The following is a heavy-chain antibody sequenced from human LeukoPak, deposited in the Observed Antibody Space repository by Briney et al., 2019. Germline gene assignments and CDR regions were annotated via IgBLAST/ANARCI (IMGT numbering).Heavy chain of an antibody. V-gene: IGHV3-23*01. CDR1: GFTFSSYA. J-gene: IGHJ4*02. CDR2: ISGSGGST. CDR3: ATDREGDPSAYYLV. D-gene: IGHD3-22*01. Sequence: GGSLRLSCAASGFTFSSYAMSWVRQAPGKGLEWVSGISGSGGSTYYADSVKGRLTISRDNSKNTLFLQMNSLRAEDSAVYYCATDREGDPSAYYLVGGQGTLITVSS.